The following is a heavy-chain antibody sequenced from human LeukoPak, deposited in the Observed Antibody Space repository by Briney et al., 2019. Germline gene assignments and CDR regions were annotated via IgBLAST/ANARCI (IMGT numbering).Heavy chain of an antibody. D-gene: IGHD6-13*01. CDR2: LSGSGGST. CDR3: AKSSWYVEGDFDY. Sequence: GGSLTLSCAPSGFIFSSYATSCVPPPPGGGLEWVLALSGSGGSTYYADSVKGRFTISRDNSKLTLYLEMNSLRAEDAGVYYCAKSSWYVEGDFDYWGQGTLVTVSS. V-gene: IGHV3-23*01. CDR1: GFIFSSYA. J-gene: IGHJ4*02.